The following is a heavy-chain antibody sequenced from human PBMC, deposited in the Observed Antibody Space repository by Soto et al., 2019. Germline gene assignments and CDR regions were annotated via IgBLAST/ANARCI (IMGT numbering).Heavy chain of an antibody. D-gene: IGHD3-22*01. V-gene: IGHV1-69*13. Sequence: ASVKVSCKASGGTFSSYAISWVRQAPGQGLEWMGGIIPIFGTANYAQKFQGRVTITADESTSTAYMELSSLRSEDTAVYYCARVDSSAEAFDYWGQGTLVTVS. CDR1: GGTFSSYA. CDR3: ARVDSSAEAFDY. CDR2: IIPIFGTA. J-gene: IGHJ4*02.